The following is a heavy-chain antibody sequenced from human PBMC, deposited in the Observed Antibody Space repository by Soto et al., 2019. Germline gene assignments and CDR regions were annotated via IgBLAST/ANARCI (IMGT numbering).Heavy chain of an antibody. CDR1: GYTFTSYD. CDR3: ARAGGGFLEWLLSDGMDV. D-gene: IGHD3-3*01. J-gene: IGHJ6*02. CDR2: MNPNSGNT. Sequence: ASVKVSWKASGYTFTSYDINWVRQATGQGLEWMGWMNPNSGNTGYAQKFQGRVTMTRNTSISTAYMELSSLRSEDTAVYYCARAGGGFLEWLLSDGMDVWGQGTTVTVSS. V-gene: IGHV1-8*01.